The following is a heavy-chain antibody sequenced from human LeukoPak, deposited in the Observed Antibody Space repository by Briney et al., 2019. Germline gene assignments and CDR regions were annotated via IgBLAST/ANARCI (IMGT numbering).Heavy chain of an antibody. D-gene: IGHD3-10*01. Sequence: ASVKVSCKASGYTFTSYGISWVRQAPGQGLEWMGWISAYNGNTNYAQKLQGRVTMTTDTSTSTAYMELRSLRSDDTAVYYCARVGPVWFGELLPNVRFDPWGQGTLVTVSS. J-gene: IGHJ5*02. CDR2: ISAYNGNT. CDR1: GYTFTSYG. CDR3: ARVGPVWFGELLPNVRFDP. V-gene: IGHV1-18*01.